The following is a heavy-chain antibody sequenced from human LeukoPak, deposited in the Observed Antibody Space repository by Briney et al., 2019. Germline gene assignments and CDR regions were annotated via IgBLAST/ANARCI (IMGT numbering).Heavy chain of an antibody. J-gene: IGHJ6*02. D-gene: IGHD3-3*01. CDR1: GFTFSSYE. CDR3: ATTSYDFWSGYLGGMDV. CDR2: ISSSGSTI. V-gene: IGHV3-48*03. Sequence: PGGSLRLSCAASGFTFSSYEMNWVRQAPGKGLEWVSYISSSGSTIYYADSVKGRFTISRDNAKNSLYLQMNSLRAEDTAVYYCATTSYDFWSGYLGGMDVWGQGTTVTVSS.